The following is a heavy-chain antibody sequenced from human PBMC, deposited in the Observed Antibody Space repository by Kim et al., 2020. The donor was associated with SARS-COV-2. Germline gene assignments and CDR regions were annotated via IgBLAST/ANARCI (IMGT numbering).Heavy chain of an antibody. CDR2: IIPIFGTA. V-gene: IGHV1-69*06. D-gene: IGHD2-21*02. CDR1: GGTFSSYA. Sequence: SVKVSCKASGGTFSSYAISWVRQAPGQGLEWMGGIIPIFGTANYAQKFQGRVTITADKSTSTAYMELSSLRSEDTAVYYCARPLCGGDCYLYYYYGMDVWGQGTTVTVSS. J-gene: IGHJ6*02. CDR3: ARPLCGGDCYLYYYYGMDV.